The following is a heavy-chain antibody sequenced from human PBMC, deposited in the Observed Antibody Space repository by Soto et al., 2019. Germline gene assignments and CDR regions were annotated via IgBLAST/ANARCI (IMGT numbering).Heavy chain of an antibody. CDR2: ILHSGDII. V-gene: IGHV3-11*04. CDR3: ATRLSVSYGPLFDQ. CDR1: GFKSVDYA. J-gene: IGHJ4*02. D-gene: IGHD3-16*01. Sequence: GGSLRLSCAASGFKSVDYAMGWVRQAPGKGLEWLSFILHSGDIIYYADSVKGRFTISRDNAKNLLYLHMNTLRVEDTAIYYCATRLSVSYGPLFDQWGQGTLVTVSS.